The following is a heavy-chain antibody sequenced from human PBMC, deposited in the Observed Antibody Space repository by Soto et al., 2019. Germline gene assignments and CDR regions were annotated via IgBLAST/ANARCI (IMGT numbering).Heavy chain of an antibody. V-gene: IGHV3-23*01. CDR2: ISGSGGST. Sequence: GGSLRLSCAASGFTFSSYAMSWVRQAPGKGLEWVSAISGSGGSTYYADSVKGRFTISRDNSKNTLYLQMNSLRAEDTAVYYCAKDRFVVVPAAPNWFDPWGQGTLVTAPQ. CDR1: GFTFSSYA. J-gene: IGHJ5*02. CDR3: AKDRFVVVPAAPNWFDP. D-gene: IGHD2-2*01.